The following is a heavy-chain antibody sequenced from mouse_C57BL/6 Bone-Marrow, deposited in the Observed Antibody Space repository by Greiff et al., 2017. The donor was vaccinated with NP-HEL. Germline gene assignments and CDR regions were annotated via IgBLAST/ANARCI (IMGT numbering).Heavy chain of an antibody. CDR1: GYAFSSSW. CDR3: ARGDITGTVN. D-gene: IGHD4-1*01. CDR2: IYPGDGDT. V-gene: IGHV1-82*01. J-gene: IGHJ2*01. Sequence: QVQLKQSGPELVKPGASVKISCKASGYAFSSSWMNWVKQRPGKGLEWIGRIYPGDGDTNYNGKFKGKARLTADKSSSTAYMQLSSLTSEDSAVYFSARGDITGTVNWGQGSTLTVSS.